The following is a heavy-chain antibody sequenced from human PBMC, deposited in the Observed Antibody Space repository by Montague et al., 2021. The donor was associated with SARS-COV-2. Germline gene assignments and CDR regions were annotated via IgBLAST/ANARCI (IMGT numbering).Heavy chain of an antibody. CDR2: IYWYDDK. Sequence: PALVTPTQTLTLTCTFSGFSLSTSGVGVGWIRQPPGKALEWLALIYWYDDKRYSPSLKTRLTITKDTSKNQVVLTMTNMVPVDTGTYYCAHRLARHYDINAHLWRPFDYWGQGTLVTASS. CDR3: AHRLARHYDINAHLWRPFDY. CDR1: GFSLSTSGVG. J-gene: IGHJ4*02. V-gene: IGHV2-5*01. D-gene: IGHD3-22*01.